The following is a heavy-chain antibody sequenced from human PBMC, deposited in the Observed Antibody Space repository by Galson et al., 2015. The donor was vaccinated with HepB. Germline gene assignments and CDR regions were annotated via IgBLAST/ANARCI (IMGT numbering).Heavy chain of an antibody. V-gene: IGHV3-53*01. CDR3: ARSVVPAASFDS. J-gene: IGHJ4*02. CDR2: IYSGGST. Sequence: SLRLSCAASGFTVSSNYMSWVRQAPGKGLEWVSVIYSGGSTYYADSVKGRFTISRDNSKNTLNLQMNSLRAEDTAVYYCARSVVPAASFDSWGQGTLVSVSS. D-gene: IGHD2-2*01. CDR1: GFTVSSNY.